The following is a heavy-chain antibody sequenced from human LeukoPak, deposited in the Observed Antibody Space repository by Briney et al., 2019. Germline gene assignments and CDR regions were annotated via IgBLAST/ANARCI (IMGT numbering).Heavy chain of an antibody. V-gene: IGHV1-8*01. J-gene: IGHJ6*02. CDR2: MNPNSGNT. CDR3: ASTPLPVEYGESEDYGMDV. Sequence: RASVKVSCKASGYTFTSYDINWVRLATGQGLEWMGWMNPNSGNTGYAQKFQGRVTMTRNTSISTAYMELSSLRSEDTAVYYCASTPLPVEYGESEDYGMDVWGQGTTVTVSS. CDR1: GYTFTSYD. D-gene: IGHD4-17*01.